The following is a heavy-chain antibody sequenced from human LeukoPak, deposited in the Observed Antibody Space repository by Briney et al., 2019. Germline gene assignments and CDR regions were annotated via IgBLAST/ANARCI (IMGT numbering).Heavy chain of an antibody. V-gene: IGHV3-74*01. CDR2: VNSDGSWT. J-gene: IGHJ4*02. CDR1: GNYW. Sequence: GGSLRLSCAASGNYWMHLVRQAPGKGLVWVSHVNSDGSWTSHADSVKGRFTISKDNAKNTVYLQMNNLRTEDTAVYYCVSFYETNWGRGTLVTVPS. CDR3: VSFYETN. D-gene: IGHD2-2*01.